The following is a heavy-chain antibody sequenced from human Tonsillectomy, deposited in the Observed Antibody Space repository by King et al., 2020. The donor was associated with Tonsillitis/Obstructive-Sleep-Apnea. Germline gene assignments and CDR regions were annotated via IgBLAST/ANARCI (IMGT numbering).Heavy chain of an antibody. V-gene: IGHV3-30*01. D-gene: IGHD2-15*01. Sequence: VQLVESGGGVVQPGRSLRLSCAASRFTFSSYAMHWVRQVPGKGLERVAVISYDGGNKYYADSVEGRFTISRDNSKNTLYLQMNSLRAEDTAVYYCAREDGYCSGGSCYSKAFDIWGQGTMVTVSS. CDR1: RFTFSSYA. CDR2: ISYDGGNK. J-gene: IGHJ3*02. CDR3: AREDGYCSGGSCYSKAFDI.